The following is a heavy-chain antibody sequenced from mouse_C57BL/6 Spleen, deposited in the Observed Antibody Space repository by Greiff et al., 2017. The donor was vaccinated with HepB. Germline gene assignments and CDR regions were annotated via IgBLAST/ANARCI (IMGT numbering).Heavy chain of an antibody. CDR2: ISDGGSYT. D-gene: IGHD2-3*01. CDR3: ARDDDGYSFAY. Sequence: EVQLQESGGGLVKPGGSLKLSCAASGFTFSSYAMSWVRQTPEQRLEWVATISDGGSYTYYPDNVKGRFTISRDNAKNNLYLQMSHLKSEDTAMYYCARDDDGYSFAYWGQGTLVTVSA. V-gene: IGHV5-4*01. CDR1: GFTFSSYA. J-gene: IGHJ3*01.